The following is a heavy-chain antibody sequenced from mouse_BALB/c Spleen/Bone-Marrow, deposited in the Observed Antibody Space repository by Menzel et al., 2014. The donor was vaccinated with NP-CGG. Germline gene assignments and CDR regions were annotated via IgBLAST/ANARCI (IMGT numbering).Heavy chain of an antibody. V-gene: IGHV3-1*02. CDR3: TRETTAVADFDH. Sequence: EVQLQQSGPDLVKPSQSLSLTCTVTGYSITSGYGWHWIRQFPGNKLEWMGYIHYRGSTDYNPSLKSRISITRDTSKNQFSLQLNSVTTEDTATYYCTRETTAVADFDHWGQGATLTVTS. CDR2: IHYRGST. J-gene: IGHJ2*01. D-gene: IGHD1-1*01. CDR1: GYSITSGYG.